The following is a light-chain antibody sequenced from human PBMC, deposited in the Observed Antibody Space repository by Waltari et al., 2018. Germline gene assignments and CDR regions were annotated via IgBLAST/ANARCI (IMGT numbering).Light chain of an antibody. CDR3: ATWDDSLNGQVI. CDR1: SSNIGNNY. V-gene: IGLV1-47*01. CDR2: TNN. Sequence: QSVLTQPPLASGTPGQSVTISCSGSSSNIGNNYVDWYQQLPGKAPKLLIYTNNQRPSWVPDRCSGSKSGTSASLAISGLRSEDEADYYCATWDDSLNGQVIFGGGTKLTVL. J-gene: IGLJ2*01.